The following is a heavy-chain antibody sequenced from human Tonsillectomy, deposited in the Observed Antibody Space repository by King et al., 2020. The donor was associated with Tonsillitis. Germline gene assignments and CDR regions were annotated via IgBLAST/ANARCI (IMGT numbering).Heavy chain of an antibody. CDR3: VKEEELTGIPRATGFDC. J-gene: IGHJ4*02. CDR2: INPNGDNT. CDR1: GFPFRAYL. D-gene: IGHD3-9*01. V-gene: IGHV3-64D*06. Sequence: QLVQSGGDLVLPGGALRLSCSASGFPFRAYLMHWVRQAPGKGLEYVSSINPNGDNTDYADSVKGRFSISRDNSRSTLFLQMSSLRVEDTAVYYCVKEEELTGIPRATGFDCWGQGTLVTVSS.